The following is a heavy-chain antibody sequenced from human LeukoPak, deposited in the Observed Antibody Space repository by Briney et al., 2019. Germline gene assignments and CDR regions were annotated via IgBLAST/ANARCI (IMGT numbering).Heavy chain of an antibody. D-gene: IGHD2-2*01. J-gene: IGHJ4*02. CDR3: ARGGVPAAHDY. Sequence: GGSLRFSCTASGFTFSNYWMHWVRQAPGKGLVWVSHINNDDSSTSYPDSVKGRFTISRDNAKNTLYLHMNSLRAEDTAVYYCARGGVPAAHDYWGQGTLVTVSP. CDR2: INNDDSST. CDR1: GFTFSNYW. V-gene: IGHV3-74*01.